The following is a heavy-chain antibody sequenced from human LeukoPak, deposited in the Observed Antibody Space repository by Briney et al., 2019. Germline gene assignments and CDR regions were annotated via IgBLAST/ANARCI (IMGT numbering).Heavy chain of an antibody. CDR2: INPSGGST. CDR3: ARGRGDTSMVACFDY. CDR1: GYTFTSYY. D-gene: IGHD5-18*01. J-gene: IGHJ4*02. V-gene: IGHV1-46*01. Sequence: GASVKVSCKASGYTFTSYYMHWVRQAPGQGLEWMGIINPSGGSTSYAQKFQGRVTITADESTSTAYMGLSSLRSEDTAVYYCARGRGDTSMVACFDYWGQGTLVTVSS.